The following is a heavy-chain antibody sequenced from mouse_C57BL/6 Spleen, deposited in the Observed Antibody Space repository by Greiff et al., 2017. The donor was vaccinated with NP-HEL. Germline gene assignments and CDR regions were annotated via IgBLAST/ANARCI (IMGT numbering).Heavy chain of an antibody. CDR2: IDPSDSYT. CDR1: GYTFTSYW. J-gene: IGHJ2*01. Sequence: VQLQQPGAELVKPGASVKLSCKASGYTFTSYWMQWVKQRPGQGLEWIGEIDPSDSYTNYNQKFKGKATLTVDTSSSTAYMQLSSLTSEDSAVYYCASNYPLNYWGQGTTLTVSS. CDR3: ASNYPLNY. V-gene: IGHV1-50*01. D-gene: IGHD2-1*01.